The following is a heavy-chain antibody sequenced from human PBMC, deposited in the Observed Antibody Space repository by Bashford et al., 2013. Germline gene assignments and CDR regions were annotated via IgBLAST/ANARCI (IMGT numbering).Heavy chain of an antibody. CDR3: ARLARYCSGGSCGNWFDS. J-gene: IGHJ5*01. V-gene: IGHV5-51*01. D-gene: IGHD2-15*01. CDR2: IYPGDSYT. Sequence: WVRQMPGKGLEWMGIIYPGDSYTRYSPSFQGQVTISADKSTSTAYLQWSSLKASDTAMFYCARLARYCSGGSCGNWFDSWAREPWSPSPQ.